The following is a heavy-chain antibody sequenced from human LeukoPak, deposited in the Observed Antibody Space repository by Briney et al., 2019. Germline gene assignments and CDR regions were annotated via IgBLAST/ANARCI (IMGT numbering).Heavy chain of an antibody. CDR3: ARVGLDISTHLDY. V-gene: IGHV4-38-2*02. CDR2: IYHSGST. D-gene: IGHD2-2*01. CDR1: GYSISSGYY. Sequence: PSETLSLTCTVSGYSISSGYYWGWIRQPPGKGLEWIGSIYHSGSTYYNPSLKSRVTISVDTSKNQFSLKLSSVTAADTAVYYCARVGLDISTHLDYWGQGTLVTVSS. J-gene: IGHJ4*02.